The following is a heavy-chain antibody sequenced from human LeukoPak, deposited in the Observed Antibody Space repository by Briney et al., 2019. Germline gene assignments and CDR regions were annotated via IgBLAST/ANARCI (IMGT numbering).Heavy chain of an antibody. V-gene: IGHV1-69*13. CDR1: GGTFSSYA. Sequence: SVKVSCKASGGTFSSYAISWVRQAPGQGLEWMGGIIPIFGTANYAQKFQGRVTITADESTSTAYMELNSLRAEDTAVYYCAKDAGGPYGSWGQGTLVTVSS. D-gene: IGHD3-10*01. J-gene: IGHJ5*02. CDR2: IIPIFGTA. CDR3: AKDAGGPYGS.